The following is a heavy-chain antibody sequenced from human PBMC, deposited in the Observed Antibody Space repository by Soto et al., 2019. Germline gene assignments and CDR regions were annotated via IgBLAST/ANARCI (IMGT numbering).Heavy chain of an antibody. D-gene: IGHD6-13*01. CDR1: GGTFSSYA. CDR3: ARDGLPIAAPYYYYGMEV. J-gene: IGHJ6*02. CDR2: IIPIFGTA. V-gene: IGHV1-69*13. Sequence: SVKISCKASGGTFSSYAISWVRQAPGQGLEWMGGIIPIFGTANYAQKFQGRVTITADESTSTAYMELSSLRSEDTAVYYCARDGLPIAAPYYYYGMEVWGQGTTVTVSS.